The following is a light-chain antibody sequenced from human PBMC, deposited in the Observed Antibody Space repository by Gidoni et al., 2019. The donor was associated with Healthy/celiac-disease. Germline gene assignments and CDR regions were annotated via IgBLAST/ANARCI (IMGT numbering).Light chain of an antibody. J-gene: IGKJ1*01. Sequence: DILMSQCPHPLAVSLGERATINCNSSQSVLYSSNNKNYLTWYQQKPGQPPKLLIYWASTRESGVPDRFSGSGSGTDFTLTISRLQAEDVAVYYCQQYYSTPWTFGQGTKVEIK. V-gene: IGKV4-1*01. CDR1: QSVLYSSNNKNY. CDR3: QQYYSTPWT. CDR2: WAS.